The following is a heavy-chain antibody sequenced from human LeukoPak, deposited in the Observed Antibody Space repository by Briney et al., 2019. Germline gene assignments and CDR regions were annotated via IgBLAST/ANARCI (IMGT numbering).Heavy chain of an antibody. CDR3: ARGRLGGSGSYYTHYYYYMDV. CDR2: IYPGDSDT. Sequence: GESLKISCKASGYSFTSFWIGWVRQMPGKGLEWMGIIYPGDSDTRYSPSFQGQVTISADKSISTAYLQWSSLKASDTAMYYCARGRLGGSGSYYTHYYYYMDVWGKGTTVTISS. V-gene: IGHV5-51*01. J-gene: IGHJ6*03. CDR1: GYSFTSFW. D-gene: IGHD3-10*01.